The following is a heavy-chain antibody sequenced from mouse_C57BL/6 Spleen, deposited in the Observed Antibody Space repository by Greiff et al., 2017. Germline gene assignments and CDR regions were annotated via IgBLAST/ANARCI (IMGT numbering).Heavy chain of an antibody. D-gene: IGHD1-1*01. CDR3: ARYTTVVATNFDV. CDR2: IHPNSGST. V-gene: IGHV1-64*01. Sequence: QVQLKQPGAELVKPGASVKLSCKASGYTFTSYWMHWVKQRPGQGLEWIGMIHPNSGSTNYNEKFKSKATLTVDKSSSTAYMQLSSLTSEDSAVYYCARYTTVVATNFDVWGTGTTVTVSS. CDR1: GYTFTSYW. J-gene: IGHJ1*03.